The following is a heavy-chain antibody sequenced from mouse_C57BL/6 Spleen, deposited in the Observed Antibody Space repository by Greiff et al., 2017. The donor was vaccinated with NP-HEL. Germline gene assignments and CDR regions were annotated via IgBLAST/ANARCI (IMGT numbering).Heavy chain of an antibody. CDR1: GYTFTSYW. J-gene: IGHJ4*01. D-gene: IGHD3-1*01. Sequence: VQLQQPGAELVKPGASVKLSCKASGYTFTSYWMHWVKQRPGRGLEWIGRIDPNRGGTKYNEKFKSKATLTVDKPSSTAYIQLSNLTPEYSAVYFCARRGATLYYAMDYWGQGTSVTVSS. CDR2: IDPNRGGT. CDR3: ARRGATLYYAMDY. V-gene: IGHV1-62-3*01.